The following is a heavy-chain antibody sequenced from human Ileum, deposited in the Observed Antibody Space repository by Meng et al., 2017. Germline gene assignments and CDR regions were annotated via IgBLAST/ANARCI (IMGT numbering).Heavy chain of an antibody. Sequence: QVQLQQWGAGLLKPSGTLSLTCVVYGGSFSANYWTWIRQPPGKGLEWIGEINHNGNTNYKPSLKSRVTISVDTSKKQFSLRLTSVTDADTAVYYCASARYDNWGQGTLVTVSS. J-gene: IGHJ4*02. CDR1: GGSFSANY. CDR3: ASARYDN. CDR2: INHNGNT. V-gene: IGHV4-34*01.